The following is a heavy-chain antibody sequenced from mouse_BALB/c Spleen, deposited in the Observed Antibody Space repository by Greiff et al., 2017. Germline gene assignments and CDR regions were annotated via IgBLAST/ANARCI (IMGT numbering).Heavy chain of an antibody. J-gene: IGHJ3*01. CDR3: ARRRDNWDGFAY. Sequence: VQLQESAAELARPGASVKMSCKASGYTFTSYTMHWVKQRPGQGLEWIGYINPSSGYTEYNQKFKDKTTLTADKSSSTAYMQLSSLTSEDSAVYYCARRRDNWDGFAYWGQGTLVTVSA. CDR1: GYTFTSYT. D-gene: IGHD4-1*01. CDR2: INPSSGYT. V-gene: IGHV1-4*02.